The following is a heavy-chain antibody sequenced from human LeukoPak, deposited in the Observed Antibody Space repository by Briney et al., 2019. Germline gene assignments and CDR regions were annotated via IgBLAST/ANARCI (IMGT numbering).Heavy chain of an antibody. CDR3: ARDSSYYDFWSGYYSTCRDYFDY. CDR2: ISSSSYI. V-gene: IGHV3-69-1*01. CDR1: GFIFSDYY. D-gene: IGHD3-3*01. J-gene: IGHJ4*02. Sequence: PGGSLRLSCAASGFIFSDYYMSWIRQAPGKGLEWVSSISSSSYIYYADSVKGRFTISRDNAKNSLYLQMNSLRAEDTAVYYCARDSSYYDFWSGYYSTCRDYFDYWGQGTLVTVSS.